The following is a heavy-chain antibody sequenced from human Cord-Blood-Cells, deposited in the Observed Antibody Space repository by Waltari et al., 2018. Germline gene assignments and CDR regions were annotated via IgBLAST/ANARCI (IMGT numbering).Heavy chain of an antibody. Sequence: QVQLQESGPGLVKPSETLSLTCTVSGYSISSGYYWGWIRQPPGKGLEWIGSIYHSGSTYYNPSLKSRVTISVDTSKNQFSLKLSSVTAADTAVYYCARSSWSYDDVWGSYPFDYWGQGTLVTVSS. J-gene: IGHJ4*02. V-gene: IGHV4-38-2*02. CDR1: GYSISSGYY. CDR2: IYHSGST. CDR3: ARSSWSYDDVWGSYPFDY. D-gene: IGHD3-16*02.